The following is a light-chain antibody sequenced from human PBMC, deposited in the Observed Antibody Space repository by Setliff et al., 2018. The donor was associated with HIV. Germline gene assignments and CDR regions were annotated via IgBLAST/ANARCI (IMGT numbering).Light chain of an antibody. CDR1: SGDVGGYNY. CDR2: EVN. J-gene: IGLJ1*01. CDR3: SSYAGSNIYV. Sequence: QSALTQPPSASGSPGQSVTISCTGTSGDVGGYNYVSWYQQHPGKAPKLMIYEVNQRPSGVPDRSSGSKSGDTASLTVSGLQAEDEADYFCSSYAGSNIYVCGTGTKGTVL. V-gene: IGLV2-8*01.